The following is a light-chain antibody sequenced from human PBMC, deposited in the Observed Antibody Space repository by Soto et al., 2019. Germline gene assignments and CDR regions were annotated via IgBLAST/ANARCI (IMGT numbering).Light chain of an antibody. CDR1: QSLLHSHGYNY. CDR2: FGS. Sequence: DIVMTQFPVSLPVTPGEPASISCKSSQSLLHSHGYNYMDWYLQKPGQSPQLLIYFGSYRASGVPDRFRGSGSGTDFTLRISRVEAEDFGIYYCMQALQIPITFGQGTRLEIK. CDR3: MQALQIPIT. V-gene: IGKV2-28*01. J-gene: IGKJ5*01.